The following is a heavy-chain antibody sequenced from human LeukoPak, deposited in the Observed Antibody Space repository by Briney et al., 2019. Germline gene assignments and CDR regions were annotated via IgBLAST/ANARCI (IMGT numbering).Heavy chain of an antibody. D-gene: IGHD2-15*01. CDR2: INHSGST. J-gene: IGHJ4*02. V-gene: IGHV4-34*01. Sequence: SETPSLTCAVYGGSFSGYYWSWIRQPPGKGLEWIGEINHSGSTNYNPSLKSRVTISVDTSKNQFSLKLSSVTAADTAVYYCARVGCSGGSCEFDYWGQGTLVTVSS. CDR3: ARVGCSGGSCEFDY. CDR1: GGSFSGYY.